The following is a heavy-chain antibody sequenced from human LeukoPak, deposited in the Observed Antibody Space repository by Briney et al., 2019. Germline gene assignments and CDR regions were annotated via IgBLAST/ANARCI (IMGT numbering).Heavy chain of an antibody. CDR1: GFPFSSNA. J-gene: IGHJ4*02. D-gene: IGHD1-7*01. CDR3: ARDMDYRPIGNYYYGY. CDR2: FRGSADNT. V-gene: IGHV3-23*01. Sequence: GGPRRLHWAASGFPFSSNAMSGVRGVRGRGVEGAPVFRGSADNTYYADSVKGRFTISRDNSKNMLYLQMNSLRAEDTAVYYCARDMDYRPIGNYYYGYWGQGTLVTVSS.